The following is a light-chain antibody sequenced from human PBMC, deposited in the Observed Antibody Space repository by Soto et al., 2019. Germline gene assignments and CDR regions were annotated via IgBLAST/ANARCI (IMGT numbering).Light chain of an antibody. CDR2: EVS. Sequence: EIVLTQSPETLSLSLGERATLPCRASQRVARSIAWYQQKPGQAPRLLIYEVSNRATAIPARFSGSGSGADFTLTISSLEPEDFAVYYCQLGRDTFGQGTKLEIK. CDR1: QRVARS. J-gene: IGKJ2*01. V-gene: IGKV3-11*01. CDR3: QLGRDT.